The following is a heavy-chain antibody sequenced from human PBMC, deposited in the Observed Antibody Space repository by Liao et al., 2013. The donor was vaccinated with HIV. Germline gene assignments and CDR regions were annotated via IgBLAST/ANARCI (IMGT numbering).Heavy chain of an antibody. Sequence: QVQLQQWGAGLLRPSATLSLTCAVYGGSFSGYYWSWIRQSPGKGLEWIGEINQRGDTSFNPSLRSRVTISADTSKNQFSLKLSSVTAADTAVYYCARDPRNYGGLDYWGQGTLVTVSS. J-gene: IGHJ4*02. CDR3: ARDPRNYGGLDY. CDR1: GGSFSGYY. V-gene: IGHV4-34*01. CDR2: INQRGDT. D-gene: IGHD4-23*01.